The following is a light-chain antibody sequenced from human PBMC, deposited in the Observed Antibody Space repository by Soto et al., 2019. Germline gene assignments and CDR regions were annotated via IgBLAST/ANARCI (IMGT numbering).Light chain of an antibody. CDR3: LQHKRYRRT. J-gene: IGKJ1*01. CDR1: QGISNY. V-gene: IGKV1-17*03. CDR2: AAS. Sequence: DIQMTQSPSAMSASVGDRVTITCRARQGISNYLAWFQQKPGKVPKRLIYAASSLQSGVPSRFSGRGSGTGFTHTISRLQAENFATYYCLQHKRYRRTFGQGTQVEIK.